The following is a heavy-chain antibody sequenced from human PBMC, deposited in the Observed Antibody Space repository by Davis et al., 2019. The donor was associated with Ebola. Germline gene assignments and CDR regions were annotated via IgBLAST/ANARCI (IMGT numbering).Heavy chain of an antibody. Sequence: MPSETLSLTCTVSGGSISSSGYYWGWIRQPPGKGLEWIGSIYYTRSTYYNPSLKSRVTISVDTSKNQFSLKLSSVTAADTAVYYCARGLVVVAAYYWGQGTLVTVSS. CDR3: ARGLVVVAAYY. CDR1: GGSISSSGYY. CDR2: IYYTRST. V-gene: IGHV4-39*01. J-gene: IGHJ4*01. D-gene: IGHD2-15*01.